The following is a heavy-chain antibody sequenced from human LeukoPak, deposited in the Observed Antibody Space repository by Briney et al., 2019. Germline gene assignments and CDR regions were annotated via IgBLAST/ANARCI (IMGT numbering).Heavy chain of an antibody. CDR3: ARDRGLVYCSRPSCYDRRGGHAGWFDP. J-gene: IGHJ5*02. V-gene: IGHV1-18*01. D-gene: IGHD2-2*01. CDR1: AYRFTFND. Sequence: ASVKVSCKCAAYRFTFNDHCWLRLAPGQGLEWMGWISAYNGNTNYAQKLQGRVTMTTDTSTSTAYMEVRTLRSADTAVYSCARDRGLVYCSRPSCYDRRGGHAGWFDPWGQGTLVTVSS. CDR2: ISAYNGNT.